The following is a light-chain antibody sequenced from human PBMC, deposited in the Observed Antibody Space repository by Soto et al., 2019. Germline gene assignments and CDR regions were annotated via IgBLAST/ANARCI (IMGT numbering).Light chain of an antibody. CDR2: GAS. J-gene: IGKJ2*01. V-gene: IGKV3-11*01. Sequence: EIVLTQSPTTLSLSPGERATLSFRASQSVNDYLAWYQQKPGQAPRLLIYGASNRATGTPVRFSGSGSGTDFTLTISSLEPEDFAVYYCQRRGRWPRTFGQGTKLEIK. CDR3: QRRGRWPRT. CDR1: QSVNDY.